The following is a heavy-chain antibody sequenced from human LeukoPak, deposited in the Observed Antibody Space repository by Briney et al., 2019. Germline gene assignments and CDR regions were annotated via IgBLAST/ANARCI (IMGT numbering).Heavy chain of an antibody. CDR2: ISYDAKSN. CDR1: GFTFSSYG. D-gene: IGHD5-18*01. CDR3: TRDCERGYSHGLC. J-gene: IGHJ4*02. V-gene: IGHV3-30*03. Sequence: GGSLRLSCVTSGFTFSSYGMHWVRQVPGKGLEWVAVISYDAKSNYHVDSVKGRFTISRDNAKNSVYLQMNSLRAEDTAVYYCTRDCERGYSHGLCWGQGTLVTVSS.